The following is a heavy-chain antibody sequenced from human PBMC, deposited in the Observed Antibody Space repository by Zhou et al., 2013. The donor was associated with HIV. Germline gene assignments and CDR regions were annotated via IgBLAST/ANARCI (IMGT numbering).Heavy chain of an antibody. J-gene: IGHJ4*02. CDR3: ASGHSYGSLFDY. CDR2: IYYSGST. D-gene: IGHD5-18*01. Sequence: QLQLQESGPGLVKPSETLSLTCTVSGGSISSSSYYWGWIRQPPGKGLEWIGSIYYSGSTYYNPSLKSRVTISVDTSKNQFSLKLSSVTAADTAVYYCASGHSYGSLFDYWGQGTLVTVSS. CDR1: GGSISSSSYY. V-gene: IGHV4-39*07.